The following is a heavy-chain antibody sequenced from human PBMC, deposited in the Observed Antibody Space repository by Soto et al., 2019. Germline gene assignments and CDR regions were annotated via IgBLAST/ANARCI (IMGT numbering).Heavy chain of an antibody. D-gene: IGHD3-9*01. CDR2: ISYDGSNK. V-gene: IGHV3-30*18. CDR3: SKIVWYDILTAIYY. J-gene: IGHJ4*02. CDR1: GFTFSSYG. Sequence: PGGSLRLSCAASGFTFSSYGMHWVRQAPGKGLEWVAVISYDGSNKYYADSVKGRFTISRDNSKNTLYLQMNSLRAEDTAVYYCSKIVWYDILTAIYYWGQGTLVTVSS.